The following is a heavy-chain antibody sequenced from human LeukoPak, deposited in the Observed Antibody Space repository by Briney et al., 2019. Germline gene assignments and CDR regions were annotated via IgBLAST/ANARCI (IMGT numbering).Heavy chain of an antibody. J-gene: IGHJ4*02. Sequence: GGSLRLSCAASGFTFSSYAMSWVRQAPGKGLEWVPAISGSGGSTYYADSVKGRFTISRDNSKNTLYLQMNSLRAEDTAVYYCAKDLTADMIVVVIPVDYWGQGTLVTVSS. D-gene: IGHD3-22*01. CDR3: AKDLTADMIVVVIPVDY. CDR1: GFTFSSYA. V-gene: IGHV3-23*01. CDR2: ISGSGGST.